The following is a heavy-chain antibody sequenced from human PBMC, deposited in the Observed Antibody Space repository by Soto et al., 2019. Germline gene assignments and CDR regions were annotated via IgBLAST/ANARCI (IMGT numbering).Heavy chain of an antibody. V-gene: IGHV3-23*01. CDR3: AKRPASIITFDY. Sequence: GGSLSLSCAASGVNFSNYGMSWVRQAPGKGLEWVSTISGNGGSTYYADSVKGRFTISRDNSKNMLFLQINSLRDDDSAVYYCAKRPASIITFDYWGQGTPVTVSS. CDR1: GVNFSNYG. D-gene: IGHD2-2*01. J-gene: IGHJ4*02. CDR2: ISGNGGST.